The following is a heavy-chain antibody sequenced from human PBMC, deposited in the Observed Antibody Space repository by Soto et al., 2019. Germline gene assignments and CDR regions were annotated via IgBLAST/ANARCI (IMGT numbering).Heavy chain of an antibody. V-gene: IGHV3-7*01. CDR3: ARAAAVLYYYYYYMDV. CDR1: GFTFSSYW. D-gene: IGHD6-25*01. Sequence: GGSLRLSCAASGFTFSSYWMSWVRQAPGKGLEWVANIKQDGSEKYYVDSVKGRFTISRDNAKNSLYLQMNSLRAEDTAVYYCARAAAVLYYYYYYMDVWGKGTTVTVSS. CDR2: IKQDGSEK. J-gene: IGHJ6*03.